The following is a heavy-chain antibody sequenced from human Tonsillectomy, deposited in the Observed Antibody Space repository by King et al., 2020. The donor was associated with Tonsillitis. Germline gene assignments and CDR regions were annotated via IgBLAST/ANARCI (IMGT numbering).Heavy chain of an antibody. CDR2: IYYSGST. J-gene: IGHJ4*02. CDR3: AGDNPHNVGGSQGMLDY. CDR1: GGSVSSGSYY. D-gene: IGHD2-15*01. V-gene: IGHV4-61*01. Sequence: VQLQESGPGLVKPSETLSLTCTVSGGSVSSGSYYWSWIRQPPGKGLEWIGYIYYSGSTNYNPSLKSRVTISVDTSKNQFSLKLSSVTAADTAVYYCAGDNPHNVGGSQGMLDYWGQGTLVTVSA.